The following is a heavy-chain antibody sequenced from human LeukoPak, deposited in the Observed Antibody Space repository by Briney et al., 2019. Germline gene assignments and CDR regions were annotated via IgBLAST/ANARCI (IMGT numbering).Heavy chain of an antibody. Sequence: PGGSLRLSCAASGFIFSSYWMHWVRQAPGKGLVWVSRINSDGSSISYADSVKGRFTISRDNSKNTLYLQMNSLRAEDTAVYYCAKEESSGRAHAFDIWGQGTLVTVSS. CDR1: GFIFSSYW. D-gene: IGHD3-10*01. CDR3: AKEESSGRAHAFDI. CDR2: INSDGSSI. J-gene: IGHJ3*02. V-gene: IGHV3-74*01.